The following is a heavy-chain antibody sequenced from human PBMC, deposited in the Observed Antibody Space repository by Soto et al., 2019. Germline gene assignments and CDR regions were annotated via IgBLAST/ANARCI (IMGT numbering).Heavy chain of an antibody. V-gene: IGHV3-33*01. J-gene: IGHJ4*02. CDR3: ARSSHPPGVGPRPPAY. Sequence: GGSLRLSCAASGFTFSSYGMHWVRQAPGKGLEWVAVIWYDGSNKYYADSVKGRFTISRDNSKNTLYLQMNSLRAEDTAVYYWARSSHPPGVGPRPPAYGGRGPLVPVPS. CDR1: GFTFSSYG. D-gene: IGHD1-26*01. CDR2: IWYDGSNK.